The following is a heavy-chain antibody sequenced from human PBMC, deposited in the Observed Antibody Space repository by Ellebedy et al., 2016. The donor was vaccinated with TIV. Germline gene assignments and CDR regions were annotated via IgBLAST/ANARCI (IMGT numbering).Heavy chain of an antibody. CDR3: ARLWTGISTHFDY. D-gene: IGHD3/OR15-3a*01. CDR2: IYYSGST. CDR1: GGSISSYY. Sequence: MPGGSLRLSCSVSGGSISSYYWSWIRQPPGKGLEWIGNIYYSGSTNYNASLKSRVTISVDTSKNQFSLKVTSVTADDRAVYFCARLWTGISTHFDYWGQGTLVTVSS. V-gene: IGHV4-59*08. J-gene: IGHJ4*02.